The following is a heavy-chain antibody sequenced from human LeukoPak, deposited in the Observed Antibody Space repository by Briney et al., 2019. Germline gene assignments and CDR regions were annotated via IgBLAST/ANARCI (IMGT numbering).Heavy chain of an antibody. CDR2: IYTSGST. J-gene: IGHJ6*02. CDR3: AKGRGYYYYGMDV. Sequence: SQTLSLTCTVSGGSLSSGSYYWRWIRQPAGTGLEWIGRIYTSGSTNYNPSLKSRVTISVDTSKNQFSLKLSSVTAADTAVYYCAKGRGYYYYGMDVWGQGTTVTVSS. V-gene: IGHV4-61*02. CDR1: GGSLSSGSYY.